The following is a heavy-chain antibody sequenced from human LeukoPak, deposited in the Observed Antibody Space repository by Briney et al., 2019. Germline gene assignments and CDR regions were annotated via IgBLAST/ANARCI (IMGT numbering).Heavy chain of an antibody. CDR1: GFTFSSYW. V-gene: IGHV3-74*01. Sequence: GGSLRLSCAASGFTFSSYWMHWVRQAPGKGLVWVSRINSDGSSTYYADSVKGRFTISRDNAKNTLYLQMNSLRAEDTAVYYCARDEVGVGATHDYWGQGTLVTVSS. J-gene: IGHJ4*02. CDR2: INSDGSST. D-gene: IGHD1-26*01. CDR3: ARDEVGVGATHDY.